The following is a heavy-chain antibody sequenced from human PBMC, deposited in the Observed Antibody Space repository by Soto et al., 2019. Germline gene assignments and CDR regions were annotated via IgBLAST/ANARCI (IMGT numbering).Heavy chain of an antibody. Sequence: SETLSLTCTVSGGSVSSGSYYWSWIRQPPGKGLEWIGYIYYSGSTNYNPSLKSRVTISVDTSKNQFSLKLSSVTAADTAVYYCARGGYSHGFGESMDVWGQGTTVTVSS. CDR2: IYYSGST. D-gene: IGHD5-18*01. CDR1: GGSVSSGSYY. CDR3: ARGGYSHGFGESMDV. J-gene: IGHJ6*02. V-gene: IGHV4-61*01.